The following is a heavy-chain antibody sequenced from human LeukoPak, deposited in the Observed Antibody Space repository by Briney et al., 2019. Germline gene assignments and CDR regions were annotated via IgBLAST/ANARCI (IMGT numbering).Heavy chain of an antibody. CDR3: ARPAGAARLAPFDY. J-gene: IGHJ4*02. Sequence: SETLSLTCTVSGGSFSSYYWSWIRQPPGKGLEWIGYIYYSGSTNYNPSLKSRVTISVDTSKNQFSLKLSSVTAADTAVYYCARPAGAARLAPFDYWGQGTLVTVSS. CDR1: GGSFSSYY. V-gene: IGHV4-59*08. CDR2: IYYSGST. D-gene: IGHD6-6*01.